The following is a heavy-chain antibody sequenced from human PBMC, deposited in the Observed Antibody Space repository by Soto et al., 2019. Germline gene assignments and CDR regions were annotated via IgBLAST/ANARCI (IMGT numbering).Heavy chain of an antibody. J-gene: IGHJ3*02. CDR3: ARAKDSSGYYSDAFDI. D-gene: IGHD3-22*01. CDR2: IYYSGST. Sequence: PSETLSLTCTVSGGSISSGDYYWSWIRQPPGKGLEWIGYIYYSGSTYYNPSLKSRVTISVDTSKNQFSLKLSSVTAADTAVYYCARAKDSSGYYSDAFDIWGQGTMVTVSS. V-gene: IGHV4-30-4*01. CDR1: GGSISSGDYY.